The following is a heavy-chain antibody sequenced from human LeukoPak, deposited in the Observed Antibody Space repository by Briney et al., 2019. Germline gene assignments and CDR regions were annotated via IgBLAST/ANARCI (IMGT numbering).Heavy chain of an antibody. CDR3: AKDGGVQGYCPNGACPSNYGMDV. Sequence: GRPLRLSCAASGFTFSSYTMHWVRQAPGKGLEWVAFISNDGSKKYYADSVKGRFTISRDNSKNTLFLQMNSLRAEDTAVYYSAKDGGVQGYCPNGACPSNYGMDVWGQGTTVTVSS. V-gene: IGHV3-30-3*01. J-gene: IGHJ6*02. D-gene: IGHD2-8*01. CDR2: ISNDGSKK. CDR1: GFTFSSYT.